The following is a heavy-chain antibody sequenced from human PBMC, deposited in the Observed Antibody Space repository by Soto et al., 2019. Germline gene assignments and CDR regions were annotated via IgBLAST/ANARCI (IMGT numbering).Heavy chain of an antibody. CDR3: XXXXXXXXXXXXR. CDR1: GYTFTSYA. Sequence: QVQLVQSGAEMRKPGASVMVSCKASGYTFTSYAMNXVXXXXXXXXEWMGGINGGNGDTKYSQRFQDRVTITRDTSANTVYMXXXXXXXXXXXXXXXXXXXXXXXXXXXRWGRGTPVTVSS. CDR2: INGGNGDT. J-gene: IGHJ4*02. V-gene: IGHV1-3*01.